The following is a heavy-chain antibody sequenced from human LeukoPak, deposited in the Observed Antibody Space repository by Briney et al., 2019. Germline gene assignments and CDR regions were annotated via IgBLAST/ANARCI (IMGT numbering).Heavy chain of an antibody. D-gene: IGHD1-20*01. V-gene: IGHV1-18*01. CDR3: ARDLSEVTGTKFDY. Sequence: GASVTVSCKASGYTFTSYGISWVRQAPGQGLEGVGWISAYNGNTNYAQKLQGRVTMTTDTSTRTAYMELRSLRSDDTAVYYCARDLSEVTGTKFDYWGQGTLVTVSS. J-gene: IGHJ4*02. CDR1: GYTFTSYG. CDR2: ISAYNGNT.